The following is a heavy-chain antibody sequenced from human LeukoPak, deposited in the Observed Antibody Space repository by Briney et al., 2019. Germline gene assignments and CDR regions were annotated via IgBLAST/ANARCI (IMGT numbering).Heavy chain of an antibody. Sequence: GGSRRLSCAASGFTFSSYAMHWVRQAPGKGLEWVAVISYDGSNKYYADSVKGRFTISRDNSKNTLYLQMNSLRAEDTAVYYCASMQVYCSSTSCYDIGMDVWGKGTTVTVSS. CDR3: ASMQVYCSSTSCYDIGMDV. CDR1: GFTFSSYA. J-gene: IGHJ6*04. V-gene: IGHV3-30-3*01. D-gene: IGHD2-2*01. CDR2: ISYDGSNK.